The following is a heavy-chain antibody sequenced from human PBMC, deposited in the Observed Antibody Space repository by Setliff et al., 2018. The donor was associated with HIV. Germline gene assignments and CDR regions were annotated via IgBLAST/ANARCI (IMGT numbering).Heavy chain of an antibody. V-gene: IGHV4-4*09. CDR2: IHASGKT. CDR1: GDTDFY. CDR3: ARGPPGSSIGWYVGY. Sequence: SETLSLTCTVSGDTDFYWNWIRQPPGKGLEWIGYIHASGKTNYNPSLKSRVTISLDTSKMQFSLHLTSVTAADTAVYYCARGPPGSSIGWYVGYWGQGTQVTVSS. J-gene: IGHJ4*02. D-gene: IGHD6-19*01.